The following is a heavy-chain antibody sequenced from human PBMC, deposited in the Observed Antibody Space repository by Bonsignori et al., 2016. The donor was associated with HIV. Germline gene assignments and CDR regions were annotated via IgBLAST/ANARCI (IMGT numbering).Heavy chain of an antibody. Sequence: SETLSLTCTVSGGSISSSSYYWGWIRQPPGKGLEWIGSIYYSGSTYYNPSLKSRVTISVDTSKNQFSLKPSSVTAADTAVYYCARDASNWNDVPFDYWGQGTLVTVSS. CDR3: ARDASNWNDVPFDY. V-gene: IGHV4-39*07. CDR2: IYYSGST. J-gene: IGHJ4*02. D-gene: IGHD1-20*01. CDR1: GGSISSSSYY.